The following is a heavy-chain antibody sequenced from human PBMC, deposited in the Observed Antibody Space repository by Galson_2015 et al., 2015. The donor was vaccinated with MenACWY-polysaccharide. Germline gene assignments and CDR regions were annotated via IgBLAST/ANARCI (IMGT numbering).Heavy chain of an antibody. CDR2: ISGSGVTT. CDR1: GFTFAAYA. Sequence: SLRLSCAASGFTFAAYAMTWVRKAPGKGLEWVSTISGSGVTTYYADSVKGRFTISRDNSKNTLYLQMSGLRADDTAVYYCAKDTTGWRLQIWLREWVQGTLIGVSS. D-gene: IGHD5-18*01. J-gene: IGHJ4*02. CDR3: AKDTTGWRLQIWLRE. V-gene: IGHV3-23*01.